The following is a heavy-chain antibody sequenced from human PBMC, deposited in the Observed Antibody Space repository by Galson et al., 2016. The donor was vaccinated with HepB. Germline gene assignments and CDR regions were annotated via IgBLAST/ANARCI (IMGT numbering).Heavy chain of an antibody. Sequence: SLRLSCAASGFTFKNYWMTWVRQAPGKGLVWVSRINTDGSTTNYADSVKGRFTISRDNSKNTLYLQMNSLRAEDTAVYFCAKEGESRTSDYWGQGTLVTVSS. J-gene: IGHJ4*02. D-gene: IGHD3-16*01. CDR3: AKEGESRTSDY. V-gene: IGHV3-74*01. CDR2: INTDGSTT. CDR1: GFTFKNYW.